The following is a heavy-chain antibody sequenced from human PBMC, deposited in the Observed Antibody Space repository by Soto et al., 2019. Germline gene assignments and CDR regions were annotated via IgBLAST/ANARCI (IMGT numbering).Heavy chain of an antibody. V-gene: IGHV1-69*06. CDR2: IIPIFGTA. CDR1: GGTFSSYA. CDR3: VRGAPGLATQAFDI. D-gene: IGHD2-15*01. J-gene: IGHJ3*02. Sequence: QVQLVQSGAEVKKPGSSVKVSCKASGGTFSSYAISWVRQAPGQGLEWMGGIIPIFGTANYAQKFQGRVTITADKSTSTAYMELSSLRSEDTAVYYCVRGAPGLATQAFDIWGQGTMVTVSS.